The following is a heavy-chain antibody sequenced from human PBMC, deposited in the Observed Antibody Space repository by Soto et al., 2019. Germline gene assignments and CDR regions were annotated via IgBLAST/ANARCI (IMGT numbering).Heavy chain of an antibody. V-gene: IGHV1-69*13. CDR2: IIPIFGTA. CDR3: AGGYCSGGSCYTYYYYYYGMDD. CDR1: GGTFSSYA. J-gene: IGHJ6*02. Sequence: GASVKVSCKASGGTFSSYAISWVRQAPGQGLEWMEGIIPIFGTANYAQKFQGRVTITADESTSTAYMELSSLRSEDTAVYYCAGGYCSGGSCYTYYYYYYGMDDWGQGTTVTVSS. D-gene: IGHD2-15*01.